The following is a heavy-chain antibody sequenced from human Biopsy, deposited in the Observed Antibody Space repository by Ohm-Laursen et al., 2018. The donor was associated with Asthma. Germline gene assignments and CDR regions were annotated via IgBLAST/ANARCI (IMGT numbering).Heavy chain of an antibody. Sequence: ASVKASCNASGDSFSNYAISWVRQAPGQGLEWMGGLIPVLGTPDHAQMFEGRVTITADESTSTAYMELSSLSSEDTAVYYCARGYSGSDRIVYYYSGLEVWGQGTTVTVSS. V-gene: IGHV1-69*13. CDR3: ARGYSGSDRIVYYYSGLEV. J-gene: IGHJ6*02. CDR2: LIPVLGTP. CDR1: GDSFSNYA. D-gene: IGHD5-12*01.